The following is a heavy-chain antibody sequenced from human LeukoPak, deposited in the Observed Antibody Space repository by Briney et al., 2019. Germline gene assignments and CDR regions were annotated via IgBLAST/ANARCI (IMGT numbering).Heavy chain of an antibody. D-gene: IGHD5-12*01. V-gene: IGHV3-23*01. Sequence: SGGSLRLSCAASGFTFSSYAMSWVRQAPGKGLEWVSAISCSGGSTYYADSVKGRFTISRDNSKNTLYLQMNSLRAEDTAVYYCAKDVDIVATIAGSFDYWGQGTLVTVSS. CDR1: GFTFSSYA. CDR3: AKDVDIVATIAGSFDY. CDR2: ISCSGGST. J-gene: IGHJ4*02.